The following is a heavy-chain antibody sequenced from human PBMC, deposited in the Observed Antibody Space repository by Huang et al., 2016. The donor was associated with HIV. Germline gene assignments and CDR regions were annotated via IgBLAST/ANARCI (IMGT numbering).Heavy chain of an antibody. CDR3: ARDRRHCSGGSCYYSDY. CDR2: IYYSGVS. V-gene: IGHV4-59*11. Sequence: QVQLQESGPGLVKPSETLSLTCSVSGGSISSHYWSWIRQPPGKGLEWIGSIYYSGVSNYSPSLTSRVFISVDTSRNQFALKLSSVTAADTAVYYCARDRRHCSGGSCYYSDYWGHGTLVTVSS. D-gene: IGHD2-15*01. CDR1: GGSISSHY. J-gene: IGHJ4*01.